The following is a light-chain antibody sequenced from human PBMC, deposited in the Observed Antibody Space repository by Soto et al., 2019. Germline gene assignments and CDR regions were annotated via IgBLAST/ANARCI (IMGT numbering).Light chain of an antibody. J-gene: IGKJ5*01. CDR1: QSFSNRR. CDR3: LQYGSSLI. V-gene: IGKV3-20*01. CDR2: GTS. Sequence: EIVLTQSPGTLSLSPGERATLSCRATQSFSNRRLAWYQQKPGQAPRFLIFGTSTRPTGIPDRFSGSGSGTDFTLTISRLEPEDFAVYYCLQYGSSLIFGQGTRLEIK.